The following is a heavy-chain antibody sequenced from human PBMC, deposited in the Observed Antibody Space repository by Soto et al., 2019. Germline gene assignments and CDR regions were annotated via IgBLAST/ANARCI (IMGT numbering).Heavy chain of an antibody. V-gene: IGHV4-4*02. CDR3: ASSIVVVPAAIPEGAFDI. Sequence: SETLSLTCAVSGGSISSSNWWSWVRQPPGKGLEWIGEIYHSGSTNYNPSLKSRVTISVDKSKNQFSLKLSSVTAADTAVYYCASSIVVVPAAIPEGAFDIWGQGTMVTVS. CDR2: IYHSGST. J-gene: IGHJ3*02. D-gene: IGHD2-2*02. CDR1: GGSISSSNW.